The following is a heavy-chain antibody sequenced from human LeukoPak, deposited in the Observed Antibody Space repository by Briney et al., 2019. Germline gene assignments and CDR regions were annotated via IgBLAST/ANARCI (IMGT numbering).Heavy chain of an antibody. CDR2: IYTSGST. CDR1: GGSIGSYY. V-gene: IGHV4-4*07. J-gene: IGHJ4*02. CDR3: ARALAYYYDSSGYYPMYYFDY. D-gene: IGHD3-22*01. Sequence: SETLSLTCTVSGGSIGSYYWSWIRQPAGKGLEWIGRIYTSGSTNYNPSLKSRVTMSVDTSKNQFSLKLSSVTAADTAVYYCARALAYYYDSSGYYPMYYFDYWGQGTLVTVSS.